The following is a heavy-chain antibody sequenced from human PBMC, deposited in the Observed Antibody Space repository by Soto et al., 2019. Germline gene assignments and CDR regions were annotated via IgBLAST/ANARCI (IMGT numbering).Heavy chain of an antibody. V-gene: IGHV3-21*01. Sequence: PGGSLRLSCAASGFTFSSYSMNWVRQAPGKGLEWVSSISSSSSYIYYADSVKGRFTISRDNAKNSLYLQMNSLRAEDTAVYYCAKDRRRWFGEFTRRDWGRGILVTV. CDR1: GFTFSSYS. CDR3: AKDRRRWFGEFTRRD. D-gene: IGHD3-10*01. J-gene: IGHJ4*02. CDR2: ISSSSSYI.